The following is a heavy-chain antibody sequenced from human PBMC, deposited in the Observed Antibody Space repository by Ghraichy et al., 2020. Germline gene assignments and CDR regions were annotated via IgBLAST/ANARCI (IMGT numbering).Heavy chain of an antibody. V-gene: IGHV5-51*01. J-gene: IGHJ4*02. CDR2: IYPGDSDT. Sequence: GESLNISCKGSGYSFTNYWIGWVRQMPGKGLEWMGSIYPGDSDTRYSPSFQGQVTISADKSISTAYLQWSSLKASDTAMYYCATFREINSWDFDYWGQGTLVTVSS. CDR1: GYSFTNYW. CDR3: ATFREINSWDFDY. D-gene: IGHD4-23*01.